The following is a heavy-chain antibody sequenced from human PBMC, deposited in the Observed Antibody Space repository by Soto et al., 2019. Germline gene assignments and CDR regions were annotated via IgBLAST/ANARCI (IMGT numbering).Heavy chain of an antibody. CDR3: ARRVSAYYDF. J-gene: IGHJ4*02. CDR2: LYSSGST. D-gene: IGHD2-8*01. V-gene: IGHV4-59*02. Sequence: QVQLQESGPGLVKPSETLSLTRTVSGASVSRYYVAWIRQSPGKGLEWIGFLYSSGSTNYNSSLKSRVTISVDTSKTQFSLRLSSVTAADTAVYYCARRVSAYYDFWGQGTRVTVSS. CDR1: GASVSRYY.